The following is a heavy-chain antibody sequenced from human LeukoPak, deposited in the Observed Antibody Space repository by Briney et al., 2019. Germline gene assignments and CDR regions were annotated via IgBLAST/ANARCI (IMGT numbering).Heavy chain of an antibody. CDR1: GYTFTSYD. Sequence: ASVKVSCKASGYTFTSYDINWVRQATGQGLEWMGWMNPNSGNTGYAQKFQGRVTMTRNTSISTAYMELSSLRSEDTAVYYCATFYYGSGKYYIGGGDYWGQGTLVTVSS. V-gene: IGHV1-8*01. D-gene: IGHD3-10*01. J-gene: IGHJ4*02. CDR3: ATFYYGSGKYYIGGGDY. CDR2: MNPNSGNT.